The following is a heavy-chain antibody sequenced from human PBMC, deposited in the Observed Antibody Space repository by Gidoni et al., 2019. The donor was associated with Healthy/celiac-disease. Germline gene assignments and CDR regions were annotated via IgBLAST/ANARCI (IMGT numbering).Heavy chain of an antibody. Sequence: DVPPGQSGAEAEKPGESMMISCKGSGYSFTSYWKSWVRQMPGKGQEWMGRMDPSDSYTNYSPSFQGHVTISADKSISTAYLQWSSLKASDTAMYYCARENYGDYAGAIWFDPWGQGTLVTVSS. J-gene: IGHJ5*02. CDR3: ARENYGDYAGAIWFDP. CDR1: GYSFTSYW. CDR2: MDPSDSYT. D-gene: IGHD4-17*01. V-gene: IGHV5-10-1*03.